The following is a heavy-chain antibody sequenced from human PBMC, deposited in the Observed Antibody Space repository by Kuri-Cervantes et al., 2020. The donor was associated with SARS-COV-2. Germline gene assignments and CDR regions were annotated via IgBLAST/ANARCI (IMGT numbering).Heavy chain of an antibody. D-gene: IGHD6-13*01. CDR2: ISYDGSNK. Sequence: GGSLRLSCAASGFTFSSYAMHWVRQAPGKGLEWVAVISYDGSNKYYADSVKGRFTISRDNSKNTLYLQMNSLRAEDTAVYYCASYSERAMDVWGKGTTVTVSS. CDR1: GFTFSSYA. CDR3: ASYSERAMDV. J-gene: IGHJ6*04. V-gene: IGHV3-30-3*01.